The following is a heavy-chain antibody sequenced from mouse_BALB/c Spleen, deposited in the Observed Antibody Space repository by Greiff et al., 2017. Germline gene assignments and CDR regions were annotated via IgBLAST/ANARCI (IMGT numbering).Heavy chain of an antibody. CDR3: ARGSNYGY. D-gene: IGHD2-5*01. V-gene: IGHV5-6-3*01. CDR1: GFTFSSYG. J-gene: IGHJ2*01. CDR2: INSNGGST. Sequence: DVHLVESGGGLVQPGGSLKLSCAASGFTFSSYGMSWVRQTPDKRLELVATINSNGGSTYYPDSVKGRFTISRDNAKNTLYLQMSSLKSEDTAMYYCARGSNYGYWGQGTTLTVSS.